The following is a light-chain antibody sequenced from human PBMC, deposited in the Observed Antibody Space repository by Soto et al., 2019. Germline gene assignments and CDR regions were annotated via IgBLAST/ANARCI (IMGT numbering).Light chain of an antibody. CDR2: GAS. CDR1: QSVSSN. J-gene: IGKJ1*01. Sequence: EIVMTQSPATLSVSPGERATLSCRASQSVSSNLAWYQQKPGQAPRLLIYGASTRATGIPARFSGSGSGTECTLTISSLQSEDFAVYYCQQYNNWPPWTFGNGTKVEIK. V-gene: IGKV3-15*01. CDR3: QQYNNWPPWT.